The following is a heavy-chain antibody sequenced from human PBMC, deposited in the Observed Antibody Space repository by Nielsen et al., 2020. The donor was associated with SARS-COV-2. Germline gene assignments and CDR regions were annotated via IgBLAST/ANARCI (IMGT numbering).Heavy chain of an antibody. CDR2: ISYDGSNK. CDR1: GSTSSSSA. J-gene: IGHJ6*02. D-gene: IGHD2-15*01. CDR3: ARDRLVVSATILSANYYYYYGMDV. Sequence: GGPRRPPVPASGSTSSSSAMPWVRQAPGRELEWVAVISYDGSNKYYADSVKGRFTISKDNSKNTLYLQMNSLRAEDTAVYYGARDRLVVSATILSANYYYYYGMDVWGQGTTVTVSS. V-gene: IGHV3-30-3*01.